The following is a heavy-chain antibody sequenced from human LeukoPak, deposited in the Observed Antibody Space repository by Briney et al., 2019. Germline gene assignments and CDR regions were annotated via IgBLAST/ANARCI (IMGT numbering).Heavy chain of an antibody. CDR1: SGSISSGGYY. V-gene: IGHV4-30-2*01. J-gene: IGHJ4*02. CDR3: ARERAGKGSGYEFLYFDY. D-gene: IGHD5-12*01. Sequence: SQTLSLTCTVSSGSISSGGYYWSWIRQPPGRGLEWIGYIYHSGSTYYNPSLKSRVTISVDRSKNQFSLKLSSVTAADTAVYYCARERAGKGSGYEFLYFDYWGQGTLVTVSS. CDR2: IYHSGST.